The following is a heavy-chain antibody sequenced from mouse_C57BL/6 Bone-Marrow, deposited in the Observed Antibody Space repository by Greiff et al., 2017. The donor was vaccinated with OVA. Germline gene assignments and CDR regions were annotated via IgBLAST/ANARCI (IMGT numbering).Heavy chain of an antibody. Sequence: EVQVVESGGGLVKPGGSLKLSCAASGFTFSDYGMHWVRQAPEKGLEWVAYISSGSSTIYYADTVKGRFTLSRDNAKNTLFLQMTCLKSEDTARYYCAGSKYCFDYWGQGTTLTVSS. J-gene: IGHJ2*01. V-gene: IGHV5-17*01. CDR1: GFTFSDYG. CDR3: AGSKYCFDY. CDR2: ISSGSSTI.